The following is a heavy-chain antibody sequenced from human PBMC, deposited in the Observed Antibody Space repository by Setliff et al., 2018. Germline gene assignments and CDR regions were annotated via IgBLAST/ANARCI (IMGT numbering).Heavy chain of an antibody. CDR2: XXXXXXX. CDR1: GGSLTQRY. CDR3: ARDRTAYNYGMDV. J-gene: IGHJ6*02. Sequence: SETLSLTCTLSGGSLTQRYWSEVRQPPGXXXXXXXXXXXXXXXXXXXXXXSRVTISADTSKNQVSLKLTSATAADTAVYYCARDRTAYNYGMDVWGQGTTVTVSS. D-gene: IGHD5-18*01. V-gene: IGHV4-59*11.